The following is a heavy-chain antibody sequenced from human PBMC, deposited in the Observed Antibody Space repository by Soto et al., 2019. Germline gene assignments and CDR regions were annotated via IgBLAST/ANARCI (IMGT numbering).Heavy chain of an antibody. CDR2: IKSKADGGTA. CDR1: GFTFTNAW. V-gene: IGHV3-15*01. CDR3: KTDYFLRRRWYGMDF. Sequence: EVQLVESGGGLVKPGGSLRLSCATSGFTFTNAWLSWVRQAPGKGLEWVGHIKSKADGGTAEYAAPVKGRFSISRDDSKSTLFLQLNSLKTEDTALYYCKTDYFLRRRWYGMDFWGQGTTVTVSS. J-gene: IGHJ6*02. D-gene: IGHD6-13*01.